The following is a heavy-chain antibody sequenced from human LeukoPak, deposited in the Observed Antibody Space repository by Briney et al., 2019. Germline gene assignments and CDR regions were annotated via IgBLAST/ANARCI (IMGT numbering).Heavy chain of an antibody. CDR3: ARDLSRGYCSGGSCYLDY. Sequence: PSETLSLTCTVSGGSISSYYWSWIRQPPGKGLEWIGYIYYSGSTNYNPSLKSRVTISVDTSKNQFSLKLSSVTAADTAVYYCARDLSRGYCSGGSCYLDYWGQGTLVTVSS. CDR2: IYYSGST. D-gene: IGHD2-15*01. J-gene: IGHJ4*02. V-gene: IGHV4-59*12. CDR1: GGSISSYY.